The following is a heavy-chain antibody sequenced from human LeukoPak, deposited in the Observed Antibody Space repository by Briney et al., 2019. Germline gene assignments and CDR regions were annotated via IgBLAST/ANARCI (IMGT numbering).Heavy chain of an antibody. V-gene: IGHV1-69*13. CDR1: GGTFSSYA. CDR2: IIPIFGTA. Sequence: SVKVSCKASGGTFSSYAISWVRQAPGQGLEWMGGIIPIFGTANYAQKFQGRVTITADESTSTAYMELSSLRSEDTAVYYCAREGIYYYDSSGYPYYFDYWGQGTLVTVSS. J-gene: IGHJ4*02. D-gene: IGHD3-22*01. CDR3: AREGIYYYDSSGYPYYFDY.